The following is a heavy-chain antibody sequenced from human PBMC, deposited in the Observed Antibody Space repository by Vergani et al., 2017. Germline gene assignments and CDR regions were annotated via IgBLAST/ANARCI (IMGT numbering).Heavy chain of an antibody. D-gene: IGHD3-3*01. J-gene: IGHJ6*02. CDR2: ISWNSGSI. CDR1: GFTFDDYA. Sequence: EVQLVETGGGLIQPGGSLRLSCAASGFTFDDYAMHWVRQAPGKGLEWVSGISWNSGSIGYADSAKGRFTISGVNYKNTLYLQMNSLRAEDTAVYYCAKDARGPYDFWSYGMDVWGQGTTVTVSS. CDR3: AKDARGPYDFWSYGMDV. V-gene: IGHV3-9*01.